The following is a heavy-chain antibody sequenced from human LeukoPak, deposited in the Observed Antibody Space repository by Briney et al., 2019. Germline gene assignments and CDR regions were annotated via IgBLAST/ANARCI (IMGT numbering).Heavy chain of an antibody. CDR1: GFTVSSNY. Sequence: GGSLRLSCAASGFTVSSNYMSWVRQAPGKGLEWVSVIYSGGSTYYADSVKGRFTTSRDNSKNTLYLQMNSLRAEDTAAYYCARDRDSGSRLFDYWGQGTLVTVSS. V-gene: IGHV3-53*01. CDR3: ARDRDSGSRLFDY. CDR2: IYSGGST. D-gene: IGHD1-26*01. J-gene: IGHJ4*02.